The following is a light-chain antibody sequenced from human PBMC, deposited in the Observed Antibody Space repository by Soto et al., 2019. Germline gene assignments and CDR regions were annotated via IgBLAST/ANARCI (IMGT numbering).Light chain of an antibody. CDR3: QRYRNWPLT. J-gene: IGKJ4*01. V-gene: IGKV3-15*01. CDR1: QSVSSSY. Sequence: DIVLTQSPVTLSLSPGERATLSFRASQSVSSSYLAWYQQKPGQAPRLLIYGASSRATGIPARFSGSGSGTEFTLTIDSLQSDDFAVYLCQRYRNWPLTFGGGTKVDIK. CDR2: GAS.